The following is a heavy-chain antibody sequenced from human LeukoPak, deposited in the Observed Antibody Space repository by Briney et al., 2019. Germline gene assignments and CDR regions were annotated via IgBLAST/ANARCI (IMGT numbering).Heavy chain of an antibody. CDR3: ARTGSTVTMLYPFDH. V-gene: IGHV4-61*01. Sequence: SETLSLTCTVSGGPISSSSYYWSWIRQPPGKGLEWIGYIYYSGSTNYNPSLKSRVSISVDTSKNQFSLKLSSVTAADTAVYYCARTGSTVTMLYPFDHWGQGTLVTVSS. D-gene: IGHD4-17*01. CDR1: GGPISSSSYY. CDR2: IYYSGST. J-gene: IGHJ4*02.